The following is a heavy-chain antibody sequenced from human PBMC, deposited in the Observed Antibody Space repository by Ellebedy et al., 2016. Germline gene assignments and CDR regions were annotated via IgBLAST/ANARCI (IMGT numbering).Heavy chain of an antibody. CDR1: GFTFSSYA. Sequence: GESLKISXAASGFTFSSYAMSWVRQAPGKGLEWVSAISGSGGSTYYADSVKGRFTISRDNAKNSLYLQMNSLRAEDTAVYYCARLTSGSYLFDYWGQGTLVTVSS. J-gene: IGHJ4*02. V-gene: IGHV3-23*01. CDR3: ARLTSGSYLFDY. D-gene: IGHD1-26*01. CDR2: ISGSGGST.